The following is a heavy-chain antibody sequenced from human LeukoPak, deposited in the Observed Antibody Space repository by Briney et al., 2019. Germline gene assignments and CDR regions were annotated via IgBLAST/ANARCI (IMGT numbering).Heavy chain of an antibody. CDR2: INPGDSDT. CDR3: GAYGSGSTFDY. CDR1: GYSFTSYW. Sequence: LGESLKISCKGSGYSFTSYWIGWVRQMPGKGLGWMGIINPGDSDTRYSPCFQGQVTISADKSISTAYLQWSSLKASDTAMYYCGAYGSGSTFDYWGQGTLVTVSS. D-gene: IGHD3-10*01. V-gene: IGHV5-51*01. J-gene: IGHJ4*02.